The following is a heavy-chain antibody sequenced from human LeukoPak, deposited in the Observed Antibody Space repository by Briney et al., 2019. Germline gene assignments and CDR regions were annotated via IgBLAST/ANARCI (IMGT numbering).Heavy chain of an antibody. V-gene: IGHV4-4*02. D-gene: IGHD6-13*01. CDR2: IHHSGST. CDR1: GGSISTNNW. CDR3: ARSRIAAGAPSFHS. J-gene: IGHJ4*02. Sequence: SGTLSLTCAVSGGSISTNNWWSWVRQSPGKRLEWFGEIHHSGSTNYNPSLKTRVTMSVDKSRNQFSLRLSSVTAADTAVYYCARSRIAAGAPSFHSWGQGTLVTVSS.